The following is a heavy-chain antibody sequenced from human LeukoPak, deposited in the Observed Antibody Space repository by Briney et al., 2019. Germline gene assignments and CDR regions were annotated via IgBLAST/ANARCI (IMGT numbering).Heavy chain of an antibody. CDR3: ARGDSSPRRHAFDI. V-gene: IGHV3-20*04. J-gene: IGHJ3*02. CDR1: GFTFDDYG. CDR2: INWNGGST. D-gene: IGHD3-22*01. Sequence: GGSLRLSCAASGFTFDDYGMSWVRQAPGKGLEWVSGINWNGGSTGYADSVKGRFTISRDNAKNSLYLQMNSLRAEDTALYYCARGDSSPRRHAFDIWGQGTMVTVSS.